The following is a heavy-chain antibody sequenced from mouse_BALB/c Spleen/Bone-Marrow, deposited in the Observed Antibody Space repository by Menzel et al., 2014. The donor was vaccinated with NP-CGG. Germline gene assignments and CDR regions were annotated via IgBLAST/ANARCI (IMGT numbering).Heavy chain of an antibody. CDR1: GFNIKDTY. CDR3: PSQTGTFDY. J-gene: IGHJ2*01. Sequence: EVKLEESGTDLVKPGASVKLSCTASGFNIKDTYMHWVKQRPEQGLDWIGRIDPASGNIQYDPKFQGRAAITADTSSNTAYLQLSSLPSEDTAVNYCPSQTGTFDYGARAPLSQSPQ. V-gene: IGHV14-3*02. D-gene: IGHD4-1*01. CDR2: IDPASGNI.